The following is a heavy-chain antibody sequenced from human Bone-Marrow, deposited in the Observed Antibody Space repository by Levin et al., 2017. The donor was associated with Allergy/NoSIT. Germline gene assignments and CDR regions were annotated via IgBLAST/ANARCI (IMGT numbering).Heavy chain of an antibody. CDR2: MNPYSGDT. Sequence: GASVKVSCKASGYTFTGYYMHWVRQAPGQGLEWMGRMNPYSGDTNYAQKFQGRVTMTRDTSSSTAYMELNRLRSDDTAVYYCYSGNNTFDYWGQGTLVTVSS. J-gene: IGHJ4*02. D-gene: IGHD5-12*01. V-gene: IGHV1-2*06. CDR3: YSGNNTFDY. CDR1: GYTFTGYY.